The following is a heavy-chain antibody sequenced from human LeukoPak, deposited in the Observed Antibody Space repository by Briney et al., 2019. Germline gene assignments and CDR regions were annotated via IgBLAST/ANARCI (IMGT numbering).Heavy chain of an antibody. D-gene: IGHD6-13*01. J-gene: IGHJ5*02. CDR1: GGTFSSYA. Sequence: ASVKVSCKASGGTFSSYAISWVRQAPGQGLEWMGGIIPIFGTANYAQKFQGRVTITADKSTSTAYMELRSLRSDDTAVYYCARGYSSSWSTMDWFDPWGQGTLVTVSS. CDR3: ARGYSSSWSTMDWFDP. V-gene: IGHV1-69*06. CDR2: IIPIFGTA.